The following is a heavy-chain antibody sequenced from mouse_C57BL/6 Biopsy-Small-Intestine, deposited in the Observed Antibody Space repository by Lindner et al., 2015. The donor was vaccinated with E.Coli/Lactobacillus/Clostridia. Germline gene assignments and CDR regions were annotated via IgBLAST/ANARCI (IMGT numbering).Heavy chain of an antibody. Sequence: VQLQESGGGLVQPKGSLKLSCAASGFSFNTYAMNWVRQAPGKGLEWVARIRSKSNNYATYYADSVKDRFTISRDDSESMLYLQMNNLKTEDTAMYYCVSYGNYGYLYFDVWGTGTTVTVSS. CDR2: IRSKSNNYAT. CDR3: VSYGNYGYLYFDV. D-gene: IGHD2-1*01. V-gene: IGHV10-1*01. J-gene: IGHJ1*03. CDR1: GFSFNTYA.